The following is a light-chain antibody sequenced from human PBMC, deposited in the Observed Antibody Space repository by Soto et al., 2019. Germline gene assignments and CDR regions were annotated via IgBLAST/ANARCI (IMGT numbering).Light chain of an antibody. V-gene: IGKV2D-29*01. Sequence: DLVMTQTPLSLSVTPGQPASISCKSSQSLLHSDGKTYLYWYLQKRGQPPQLLIYEDSNRFSGVPDRLSGSGSGTDFTLKISRVEAEDVGVYYCRQSIQLPSTFGQGTRLEIK. J-gene: IGKJ5*01. CDR1: QSLLHSDGKTY. CDR3: RQSIQLPST. CDR2: EDS.